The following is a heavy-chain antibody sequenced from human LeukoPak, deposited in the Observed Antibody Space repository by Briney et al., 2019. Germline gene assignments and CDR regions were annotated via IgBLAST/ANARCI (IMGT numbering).Heavy chain of an antibody. J-gene: IGHJ4*02. Sequence: GESLKISCKGSGYRFTSYWIGWVRQMPGKGLEWMGIIYPGDSDTRYSPSFQGHVTISADKSISTAYLQWSSLNASDTARYYCARWELLYLGYWGQGTLVTVSP. D-gene: IGHD1-26*01. CDR1: GYRFTSYW. CDR2: IYPGDSDT. CDR3: ARWELLYLGY. V-gene: IGHV5-51*01.